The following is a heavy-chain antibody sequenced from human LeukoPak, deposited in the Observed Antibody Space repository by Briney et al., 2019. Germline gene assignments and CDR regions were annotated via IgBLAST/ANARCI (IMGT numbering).Heavy chain of an antibody. CDR2: ISAYNGNT. CDR3: ARDSDYYYDSSAWGFDY. D-gene: IGHD3-22*01. Sequence: GASVKVSCKASGYTFTNYYIHWVRQAPGQGLEWMGWISAYNGNTNYAQKLQGRVTMTTDTSTSTAYMELRSLRSDDTAVYYCARDSDYYYDSSAWGFDYWGQGTLVTVSS. V-gene: IGHV1-18*04. CDR1: GYTFTNYY. J-gene: IGHJ4*02.